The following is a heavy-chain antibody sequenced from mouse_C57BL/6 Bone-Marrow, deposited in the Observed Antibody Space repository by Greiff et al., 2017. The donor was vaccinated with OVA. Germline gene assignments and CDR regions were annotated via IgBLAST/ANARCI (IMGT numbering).Heavy chain of an antibody. V-gene: IGHV1-26*01. J-gene: IGHJ2*01. Sequence: VQLQQSGPELVKPGASVKISCKASGYTFTDYYMNWVKQSHGKSLEWIGDINPNNGGTSYNQQFKGKATLTVDKSSSTAYMELSSLTSEDSSVYSFACECAGHYYFAYWGQGTPLTVSS. CDR3: ACECAGHYYFAY. D-gene: IGHD2-13*01. CDR1: GYTFTDYY. CDR2: INPNNGGT.